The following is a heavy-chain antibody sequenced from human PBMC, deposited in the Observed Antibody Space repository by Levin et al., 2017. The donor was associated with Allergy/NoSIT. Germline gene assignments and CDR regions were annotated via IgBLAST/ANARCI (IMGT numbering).Heavy chain of an antibody. CDR2: ISGSGGST. CDR1: GFTFSNYA. Sequence: ETLSLTCAASGFTFSNYAMSWVRQAPGKGLEWVSAISGSGGSTYYADSVKGRFTISRDNSKNTLYLQMNSLRAEDTAVYYCAKDYVVVVAATDFWHVWGKATTVTVSS. CDR3: AKDYVVVVAATDFWHV. V-gene: IGHV3-23*01. J-gene: IGHJ6*04. D-gene: IGHD2-15*01.